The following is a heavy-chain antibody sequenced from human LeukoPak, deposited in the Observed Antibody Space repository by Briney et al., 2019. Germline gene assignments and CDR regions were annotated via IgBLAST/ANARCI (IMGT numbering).Heavy chain of an antibody. CDR1: GFTFSSYS. CDR3: ARGRRSSWPDAFDI. J-gene: IGHJ3*02. V-gene: IGHV3-48*04. D-gene: IGHD6-13*01. CDR2: ISSSSSTI. Sequence: GGSLRLSCAASGFTFSSYSMNWVRQAPGKGLEWVSYISSSSSTIYYADSVKGRFTISRDNAKNSLYLQMNSLRAEDTAVYYCARGRRSSWPDAFDIWGQGTMVTVSS.